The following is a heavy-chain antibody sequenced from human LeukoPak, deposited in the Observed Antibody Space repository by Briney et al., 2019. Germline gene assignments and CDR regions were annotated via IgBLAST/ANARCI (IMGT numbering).Heavy chain of an antibody. CDR3: AELGITMIGGV. J-gene: IGHJ6*04. Sequence: GGSLGLSCAASGFTFSSYEMNWVRQAPGKGLEWVSYISSRGSTIYYADSVKGRFTISRDNAKNSLYLQMNSLRAEDTAVYYCAELGITMIGGVWGKGTTVTISS. V-gene: IGHV3-48*03. CDR2: ISSRGSTI. D-gene: IGHD3-10*02. CDR1: GFTFSSYE.